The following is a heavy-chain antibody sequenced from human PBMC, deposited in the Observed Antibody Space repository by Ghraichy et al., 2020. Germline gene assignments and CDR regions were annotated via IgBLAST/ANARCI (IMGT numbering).Heavy chain of an antibody. CDR3: ARQVRPGIAVAGTAIYYYYYGMDV. CDR2: IYYSGST. CDR1: GGSISSYY. J-gene: IGHJ6*02. D-gene: IGHD6-19*01. V-gene: IGHV4-59*08. Sequence: SETLSLTCTVSGGSISSYYWSWIRQPPGKGLESIGYIYYSGSTNYNPSLKSRVTISVDTSKNQFSLKLSSVTAADTAVYYCARQVRPGIAVAGTAIYYYYYGMDVWGQGTTVTVSS.